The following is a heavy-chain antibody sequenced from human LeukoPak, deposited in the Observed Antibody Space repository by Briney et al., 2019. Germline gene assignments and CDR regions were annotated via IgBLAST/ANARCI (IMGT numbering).Heavy chain of an antibody. D-gene: IGHD6-13*01. CDR1: GFTFSSYE. Sequence: GGSLRLSCAASGFTFSSYEMNWVRQAPGEGLEWVSYISSSGSTIYYADSVKGRFTISRDNAKNSLYLQMNSLRAEDTAVYYCARDGIAAAGLDYWGRGTLVTVSS. V-gene: IGHV3-48*03. CDR3: ARDGIAAAGLDY. CDR2: ISSSGSTI. J-gene: IGHJ4*02.